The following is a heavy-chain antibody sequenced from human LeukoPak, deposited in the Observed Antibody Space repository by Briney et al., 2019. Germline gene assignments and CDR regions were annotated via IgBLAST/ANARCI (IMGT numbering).Heavy chain of an antibody. J-gene: IGHJ4*02. CDR3: ARLVLSRTWFDDF. Sequence: GASLRLSCAASGFTFSSYWMSWVRQALGKGLEWVANIKGDGSAKYYVDSVKGRFTITRDNAKSSLFLQMNSLRAEDTAVYYCARLVLSRTWFDDFWGQGTLVTVSS. V-gene: IGHV3-7*01. CDR1: GFTFSSYW. CDR2: IKGDGSAK. D-gene: IGHD6-13*01.